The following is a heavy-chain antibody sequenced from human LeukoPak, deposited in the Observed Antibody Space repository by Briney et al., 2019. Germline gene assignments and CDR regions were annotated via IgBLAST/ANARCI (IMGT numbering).Heavy chain of an antibody. J-gene: IGHJ6*02. D-gene: IGHD4-17*01. CDR3: ARDLPQYGDYSEDYYYGMDV. CDR2: IYAGGNT. V-gene: IGHV3-53*05. Sequence: QSGGSLRLSCAASGFTVSSSYMSWVRQAPGKGLEWVSVIYAGGNTYYADSVKGRFTISRDNSKNTLYLQMNSLRAEDTAVYYCARDLPQYGDYSEDYYYGMDVWGQGTTVTVSS. CDR1: GFTVSSSY.